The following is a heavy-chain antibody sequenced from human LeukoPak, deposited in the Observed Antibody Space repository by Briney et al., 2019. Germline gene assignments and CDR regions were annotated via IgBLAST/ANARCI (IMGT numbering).Heavy chain of an antibody. Sequence: SQTLSLTCTVSGGSISSGSYYWCWIQQPAGKGLEWIGRIYTSGSTNYNPSLKSRVTISVDTSKNQFSLKLSSVTAADTAVYYCARVYYDSSGYLILDYWGQGTLVTVSS. V-gene: IGHV4-61*02. D-gene: IGHD3-22*01. J-gene: IGHJ4*02. CDR1: GGSISSGSYY. CDR3: ARVYYDSSGYLILDY. CDR2: IYTSGST.